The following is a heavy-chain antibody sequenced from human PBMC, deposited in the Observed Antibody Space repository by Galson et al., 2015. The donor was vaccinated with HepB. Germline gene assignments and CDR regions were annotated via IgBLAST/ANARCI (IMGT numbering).Heavy chain of an antibody. CDR2: IYYDGSKK. D-gene: IGHD3-22*01. J-gene: IGHJ6*02. Sequence: SLRLSCAASGFTFSSYGVHWVRQAPGKGLEWVAVIYYDGSKKYYADSVKGRFTISRDNSKNTLYLQMNSLRVEDTAVYYCARDNSPLGYYYGMDVWGQGTTVSVSS. CDR3: ARDNSPLGYYYGMDV. V-gene: IGHV3-33*08. CDR1: GFTFSSYG.